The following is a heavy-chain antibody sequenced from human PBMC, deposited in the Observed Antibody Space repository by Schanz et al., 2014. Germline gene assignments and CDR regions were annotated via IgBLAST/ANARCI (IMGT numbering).Heavy chain of an antibody. V-gene: IGHV1-46*03. CDR3: ASDTMGGNFVLDV. CDR1: GFTFTRYY. Sequence: QMQLLQSGAEVKKPGAPVRLPCKTSGFTFTRYYMHWVRQAPGQGLEWMGIINPTDGTSTYAQKFQGRVTMTRDTSTSTVYLELSSLRSEDTAVYYCASDTMGGNFVLDVWGQGTTVTVSS. D-gene: IGHD3-10*01. CDR2: INPTDGTS. J-gene: IGHJ6*02.